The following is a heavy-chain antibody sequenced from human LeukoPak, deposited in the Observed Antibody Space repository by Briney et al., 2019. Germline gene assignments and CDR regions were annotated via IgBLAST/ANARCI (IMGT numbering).Heavy chain of an antibody. V-gene: IGHV4-4*07. CDR3: ARDRGEWLDPAYFDY. CDR1: GGSISSYY. CDR2: IYTSGST. J-gene: IGHJ4*02. D-gene: IGHD6-19*01. Sequence: PSETLSLTCTVSGGSISSYYWSWIRQPAGKGLEWIGRIYTSGSTNYNPSLKSRVTMSVDTSKNQFSLKPSSVTAADTAVYYCARDRGEWLDPAYFDYWGQGTLVTVSS.